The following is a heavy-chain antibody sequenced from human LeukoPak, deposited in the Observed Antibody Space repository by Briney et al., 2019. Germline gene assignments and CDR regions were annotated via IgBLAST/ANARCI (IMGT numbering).Heavy chain of an antibody. Sequence: GGSLRLSCAASGFTFSSYAMSWVRQAPGKGLEWVGLIRDSGEAFYADFVRGRFAISRDESENTLYLQMNSLRVEDTAVYFRARDRAALQDWVEFDPWGQGTPVIVSS. V-gene: IGHV3-23*01. J-gene: IGHJ5*02. CDR3: ARDRAALQDWVEFDP. CDR1: GFTFSSYA. D-gene: IGHD3/OR15-3a*01. CDR2: IRDSGEA.